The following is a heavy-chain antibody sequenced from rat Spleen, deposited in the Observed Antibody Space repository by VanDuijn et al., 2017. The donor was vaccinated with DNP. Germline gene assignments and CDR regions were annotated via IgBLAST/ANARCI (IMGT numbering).Heavy chain of an antibody. J-gene: IGHJ2*01. D-gene: IGHD1-6*01. CDR3: TRRTTDYYYAPFDY. CDR1: GFLLTTYH. Sequence: QMQLKESGPGLVQPSQTLSLTCTVSGFLLTTYHVHWVRPTPGKGLEWMGVMWTDGDTSYNSVLKSRLSINRDTSRSQVFLKMNSLQTEDTAIYFCTRRTTDYYYAPFDYWGQGVMVTVSS. V-gene: IGHV2-32*01. CDR2: MWTDGDT.